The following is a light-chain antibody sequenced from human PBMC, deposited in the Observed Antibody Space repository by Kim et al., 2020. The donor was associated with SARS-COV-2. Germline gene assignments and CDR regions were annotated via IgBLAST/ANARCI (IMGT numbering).Light chain of an antibody. J-gene: IGKJ1*01. CDR1: QSVLYSSNNKNY. CDR2: WAS. V-gene: IGKV4-1*01. Sequence: DNVMTQSPDSLAVPLGERATINCKSSQSVLYSSNNKNYLAWYQQKPGQPPKLLIYWASIRESGVPDRFSGSGSGTDFTLTISSLQAEDVAVYYCQQYYSAPWTFGQGTKVDIK. CDR3: QQYYSAPWT.